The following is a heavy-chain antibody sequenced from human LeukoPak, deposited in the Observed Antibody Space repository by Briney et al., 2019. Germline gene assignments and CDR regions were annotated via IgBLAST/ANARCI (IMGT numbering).Heavy chain of an antibody. D-gene: IGHD6-19*01. CDR1: GFTFSSYA. V-gene: IGHV3-21*01. CDR2: ISSSSNYI. CDR3: ARGGAVAGNNYFDY. J-gene: IGHJ4*02. Sequence: PGGSLRLSCAASGFTFSSYAMSWVRQAPGKGLEWVSSISSSSNYIYYADSVKGRFTISRGNAKNSLYLQINSLRAEDTAVYYCARGGAVAGNNYFDYWGQGTLVTVSS.